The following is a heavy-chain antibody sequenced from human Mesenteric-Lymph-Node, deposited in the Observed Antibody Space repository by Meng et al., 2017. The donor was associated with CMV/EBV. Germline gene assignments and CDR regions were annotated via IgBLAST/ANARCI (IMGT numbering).Heavy chain of an antibody. CDR1: GFTFSTYA. D-gene: IGHD3-22*01. Sequence: GGSLRLSCAASGFTFSTYAMSWVRQAPGKGLEWVSAISGSGGSTYYADSVKGRFTISRDNSKNTLYLQMNSLRAEDTAVYYCAKSSGYYETGGQGVGYWGQGTLVTVSS. CDR3: AKSSGYYETGGQGVGY. J-gene: IGHJ4*02. V-gene: IGHV3-23*01. CDR2: ISGSGGST.